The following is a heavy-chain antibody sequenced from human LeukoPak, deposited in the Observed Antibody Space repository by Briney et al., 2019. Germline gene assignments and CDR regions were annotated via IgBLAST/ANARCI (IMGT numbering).Heavy chain of an antibody. V-gene: IGHV3-48*02. CDR2: ISSSSSIT. CDR1: GFSFSTYS. J-gene: IGHJ6*02. Sequence: GGSLRLSCAASGFSFSTYSMNWVRQPPGKGLEWVSYISSSSSITYYADSVKGRFTISRDNAKNSLYLQMNSLRDEDTAVYYCVRGYYYGMDVWGQGTTVTVSS. CDR3: VRGYYYGMDV.